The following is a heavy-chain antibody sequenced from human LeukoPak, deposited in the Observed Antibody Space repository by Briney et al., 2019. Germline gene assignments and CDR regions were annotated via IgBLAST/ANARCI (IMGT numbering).Heavy chain of an antibody. CDR2: VYYTGST. CDR3: ARHSGPAIPDGLDI. Sequence: PSETLSLTCTVSGDSIHSSVYYWGWVRQPPGKGLEWIGNVYYTGSTFYNPSLESRVTISVDTSKNQFSLKLSSMTAADTAVYFCARHSGPAIPDGLDIWGQGTMVTVPS. CDR1: GDSIHSSVYY. J-gene: IGHJ3*02. V-gene: IGHV4-39*01. D-gene: IGHD2-2*01.